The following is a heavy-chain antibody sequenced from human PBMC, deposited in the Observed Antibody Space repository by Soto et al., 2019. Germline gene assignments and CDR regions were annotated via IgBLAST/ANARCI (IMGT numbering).Heavy chain of an antibody. D-gene: IGHD1-1*01. V-gene: IGHV3-30-3*01. CDR1: GFTFRNHA. Sequence: QVQLVESGGGVVQPGRSPRLSCAASGFTFRNHAMHWVRQAPGKGLEWVAVISYDGSNKYYADSVKGRFTISRDNSKNTLYLQMNSLRAEDTAVYYCAREEYNNQYFDYWGQGTLVTVSS. J-gene: IGHJ4*02. CDR2: ISYDGSNK. CDR3: AREEYNNQYFDY.